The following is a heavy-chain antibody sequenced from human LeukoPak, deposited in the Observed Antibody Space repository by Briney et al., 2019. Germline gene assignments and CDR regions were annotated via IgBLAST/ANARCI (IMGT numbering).Heavy chain of an antibody. D-gene: IGHD4-17*01. CDR2: ISSSSSMI. V-gene: IGHV3-48*02. Sequence: GGSLRLSCAASGFTFSSYSMNRVRQAPGKGLEWVSYISSSSSMIYYADSVKGRFTISRDNAKNSLYLQMKSLRDEDTAIYYCARDYGDLPARVPYFDYWGQGTLVTVSS. CDR1: GFTFSSYS. J-gene: IGHJ4*02. CDR3: ARDYGDLPARVPYFDY.